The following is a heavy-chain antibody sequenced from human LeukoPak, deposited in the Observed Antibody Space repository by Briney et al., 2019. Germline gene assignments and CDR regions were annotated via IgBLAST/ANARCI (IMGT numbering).Heavy chain of an antibody. J-gene: IGHJ4*02. CDR1: GFTFSSFG. Sequence: PGGSLRLSCAASGFTFSSFGMHWVRQAPGKGLEWVALTSYDGSNKDYADSVRGRFTISRDNSKNTLYLQMNSLRAEDTAEYYCAKAIRPQLTSNYFDDWGQGTLVTVSS. CDR3: AKAIRPQLTSNYFDD. CDR2: TSYDGSNK. V-gene: IGHV3-30*18. D-gene: IGHD4-11*01.